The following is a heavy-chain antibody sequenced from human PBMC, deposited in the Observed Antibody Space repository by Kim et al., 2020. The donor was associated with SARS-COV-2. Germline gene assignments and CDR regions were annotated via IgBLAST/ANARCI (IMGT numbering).Heavy chain of an antibody. J-gene: IGHJ6*01. CDR3: AKVVPAAPYYYYGMDV. CDR2: ISYDGSNK. V-gene: IGHV3-30*18. D-gene: IGHD2-2*01. Sequence: GGSLRLSCAASGFTFSSYGMHWVRQAPGKGLEWVAVISYDGSNKYYADSVKGRFTISRDNSKNTLYLQMNSLRAEDTAVYYCAKVVPAAPYYYYGMDVWG. CDR1: GFTFSSYG.